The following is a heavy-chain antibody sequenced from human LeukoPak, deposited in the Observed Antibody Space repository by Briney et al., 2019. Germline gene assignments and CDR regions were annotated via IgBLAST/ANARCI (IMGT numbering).Heavy chain of an antibody. CDR2: IKQDGSEK. Sequence: PGGSLRLSCAASGFTFSSYWKSWVRQAPGKGLEWVANIKQDGSEKYYVDSVKGRFTISRDNAKNSLYLQMNSLRAEDTAVYYCARDTIAAYDYWGQGTLVTVSS. V-gene: IGHV3-7*01. D-gene: IGHD6-6*01. CDR1: GFTFSSYW. CDR3: ARDTIAAYDY. J-gene: IGHJ4*02.